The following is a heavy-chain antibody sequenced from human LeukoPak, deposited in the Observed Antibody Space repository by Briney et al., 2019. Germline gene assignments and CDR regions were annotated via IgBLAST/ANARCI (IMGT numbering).Heavy chain of an antibody. CDR3: ARDVAQRTYYDILTGYYLDQGFDY. V-gene: IGHV3-21*01. CDR2: ISSSSYI. J-gene: IGHJ4*02. Sequence: HGGSLRLSCAASGFTFSSYSMNWVRQAPGKGLEWVSSISSSSYIYYADSVKGRFTISRDNAKNSLYLQMNSLRAEDTAVYYCARDVAQRTYYDILTGYYLDQGFDYWGQGTLVTVSS. CDR1: GFTFSSYS. D-gene: IGHD3-9*01.